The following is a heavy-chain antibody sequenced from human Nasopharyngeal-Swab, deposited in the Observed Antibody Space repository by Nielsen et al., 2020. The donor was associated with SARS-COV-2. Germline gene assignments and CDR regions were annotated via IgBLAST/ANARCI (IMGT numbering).Heavy chain of an antibody. CDR3: TTPAEAAAATGYYYGMDV. J-gene: IGHJ6*02. Sequence: GESLKISCAASGFTFSNAWMSWVRQAPGKGLEWVGHIKSKTDGGTTDYAAPVKGRFTIPRDDSKNTLYLQMNSLKTEDTAVYYCTTPAEAAAATGYYYGMDVWGQGTTVTVSS. CDR1: GFTFSNAW. CDR2: IKSKTDGGTT. V-gene: IGHV3-15*01. D-gene: IGHD6-13*01.